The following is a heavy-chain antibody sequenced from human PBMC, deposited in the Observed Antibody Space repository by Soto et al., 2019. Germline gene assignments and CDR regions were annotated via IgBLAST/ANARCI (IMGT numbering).Heavy chain of an antibody. CDR2: IFYSGNT. V-gene: IGHV4-39*01. CDR3: ARHLYSGDSSGSFGY. Sequence: QLQLQESGPGLVKPSETLSLTCTVSDDSIGRSNYFWGWIRQPPGKGLEGIGNIFYSGNTHYNPSLKSRVTISLNTSNHHFSLRVSSVTAADTAVYYGARHLYSGDSSGSFGYWGPGALVSVSS. CDR1: DDSIGRSNYF. J-gene: IGHJ4*02. D-gene: IGHD6-19*01.